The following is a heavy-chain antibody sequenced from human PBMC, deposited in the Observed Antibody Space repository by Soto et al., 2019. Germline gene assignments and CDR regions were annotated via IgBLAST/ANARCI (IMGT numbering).Heavy chain of an antibody. J-gene: IGHJ5*02. CDR1: GGSISISSYY. CDR2: IYYSGST. V-gene: IGHV4-39*01. Sequence: QLQLQESGPGLVKPSETLSLACTVSGGSISISSYYWGWIRQPPGKGLECIGFIYYSGSTYYNPSLKGRVTISVDTSKNQFSLKLTSVTAADTAVYYCATSIRKRGNWFDPWGQGTLVTVSS. CDR3: ATSIRKRGNWFDP. D-gene: IGHD3-10*01.